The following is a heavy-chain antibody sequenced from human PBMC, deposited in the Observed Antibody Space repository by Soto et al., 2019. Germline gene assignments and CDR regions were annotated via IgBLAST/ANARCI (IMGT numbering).Heavy chain of an antibody. D-gene: IGHD2-8*01. CDR2: IIPISGTT. V-gene: IGHV1-69*13. CDR1: GDVFRSYG. Sequence: SVKVSCKASGDVFRSYGINWVRQAPGQGLEWMGGIIPISGTTNYAQKFQGRVAITADESTDTVYMELSRLRSEDTAVYFCARVRCFNGLCHTADYGMDVWGQGTTGTV. CDR3: ARVRCFNGLCHTADYGMDV. J-gene: IGHJ6*02.